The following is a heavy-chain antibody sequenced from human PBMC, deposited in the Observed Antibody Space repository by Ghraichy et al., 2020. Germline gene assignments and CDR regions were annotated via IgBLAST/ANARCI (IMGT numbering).Heavy chain of an antibody. D-gene: IGHD4-17*01. J-gene: IGHJ3*02. CDR2: ISSSSSYI. Sequence: LSLTCAASGFTFSSYSMNWVRQAPGKGLEWVSSISSSSSYIYYADSVKGRFTISRDNAKNSLYLQMNSLRAEDTAVYYCARVGGDYGDSLDIWGQGTMVTVSS. CDR1: GFTFSSYS. V-gene: IGHV3-21*01. CDR3: ARVGGDYGDSLDI.